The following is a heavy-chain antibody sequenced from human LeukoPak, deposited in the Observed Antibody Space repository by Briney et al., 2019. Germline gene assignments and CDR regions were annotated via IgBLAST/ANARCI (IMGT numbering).Heavy chain of an antibody. CDR2: LSSSSDYI. Sequence: GGSLRLSCAASGFTFSTYRVTWVRQAPGKGLEWVSSLSSSSDYIYYADSVKGRFTISRDNAKNSLYLQMDSLRAADTAVYYCAREGRCAGTTCHFDFWGQGTPVTVSS. CDR1: GFTFSTYR. J-gene: IGHJ4*02. V-gene: IGHV3-21*01. D-gene: IGHD2-2*01. CDR3: AREGRCAGTTCHFDF.